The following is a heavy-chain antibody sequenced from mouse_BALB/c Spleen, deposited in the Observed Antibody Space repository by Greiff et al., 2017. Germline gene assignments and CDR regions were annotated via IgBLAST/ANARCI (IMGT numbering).Heavy chain of an antibody. Sequence: EVQLQQSGAELVRPGALVKLSCKASGFNIKDYYMHWVKQRPEQGLEWIGWIDPENGNTIYDPKFQGKASITADTSSNTAYLQLSSLTSEDTAVYYCARGGNYPSYYAMDYWGQGTSVTGSS. V-gene: IGHV14-1*02. CDR3: ARGGNYPSYYAMDY. CDR1: GFNIKDYY. CDR2: IDPENGNT. D-gene: IGHD2-1*01. J-gene: IGHJ4*01.